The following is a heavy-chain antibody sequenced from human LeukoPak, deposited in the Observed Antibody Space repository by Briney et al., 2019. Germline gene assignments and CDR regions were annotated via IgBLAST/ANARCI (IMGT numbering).Heavy chain of an antibody. D-gene: IGHD3-16*01. CDR3: AREATWGNWYFDL. CDR1: GFIFSSHG. Sequence: GGSLRLSCAASGFIFSSHGMHWVRQAPGKGLEWVAVTGNTGLAKYFAEFAKGRFTISRDNSKNTLYLETNSLRHEDTAVYYCAREATWGNWYFDLWGRGTLVTVSS. V-gene: IGHV3-30*02. CDR2: TGNTGLAK. J-gene: IGHJ2*01.